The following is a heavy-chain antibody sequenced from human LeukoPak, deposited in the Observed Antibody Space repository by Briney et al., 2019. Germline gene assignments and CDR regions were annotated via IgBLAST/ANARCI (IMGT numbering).Heavy chain of an antibody. Sequence: GSLRLSCAASGFTFSGSAMHWVRQASGKGLEWVGRIRSKANSYATAYAASVKGRFTISRDDSKNTAYLQMNSLKTEDTAVYYCTRPHTYYYDSSGGDYWGQGTLVTVSS. D-gene: IGHD3-22*01. J-gene: IGHJ4*02. CDR1: GFTFSGSA. CDR2: IRSKANSYAT. CDR3: TRPHTYYYDSSGGDY. V-gene: IGHV3-73*01.